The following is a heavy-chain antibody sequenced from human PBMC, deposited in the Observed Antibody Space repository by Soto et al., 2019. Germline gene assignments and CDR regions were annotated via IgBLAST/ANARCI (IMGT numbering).Heavy chain of an antibody. CDR2: FSISSIFL. V-gene: IGHV3-21*01. D-gene: IGHD7-27*01. CDR3: ARDRRELGDDAFDI. CDR1: GFTFSSYS. J-gene: IGHJ3*02. Sequence: PGGSLRLSCAASGFTFSSYSMNWVRQAPGKGLEWVSFFSISSIFLYYADSVKGRFTISRDNAKNSLYLQLNSLRAEDTVVYYCARDRRELGDDAFDIWGQGTMVTVSS.